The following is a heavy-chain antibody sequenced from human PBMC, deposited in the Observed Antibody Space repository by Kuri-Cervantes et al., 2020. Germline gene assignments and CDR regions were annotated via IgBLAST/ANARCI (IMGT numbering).Heavy chain of an antibody. J-gene: IGHJ5*02. CDR2: ISSSSSYI. D-gene: IGHD2-2*01. CDR1: GFTFSSYS. CDR3: GRDQGIPAAASDDDWFDP. V-gene: IGHV3-21*01. Sequence: GGSLRLSCAASGFTFSSYSMNWVRQAPGKGLEWVSSISSSSSYIYYADSVKGRFTISRDNAKNSLYLQMNSLRAEDTAVYYCGRDQGIPAAASDDDWFDPWGQGTLVTVSS.